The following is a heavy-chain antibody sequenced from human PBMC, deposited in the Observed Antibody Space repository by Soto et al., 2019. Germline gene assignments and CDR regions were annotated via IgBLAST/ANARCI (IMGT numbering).Heavy chain of an antibody. J-gene: IGHJ4*02. CDR3: ARGKLTDEPYTWNFTPPFDY. D-gene: IGHD1-7*01. CDR1: GYTFTGYY. V-gene: IGHV1-2*04. Sequence: ASVKVSCKASGYTFTGYYMHWVRQAPGEGLEWMGWINPNSGGTNYAQKFQGWVTMTRDTSISTAYMELSRLRSDDTAVYYCARGKLTDEPYTWNFTPPFDYWGQGTVLTISS. CDR2: INPNSGGT.